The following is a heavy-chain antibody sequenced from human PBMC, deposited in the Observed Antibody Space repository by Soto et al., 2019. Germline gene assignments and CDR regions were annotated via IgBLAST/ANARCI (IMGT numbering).Heavy chain of an antibody. V-gene: IGHV4-61*08. J-gene: IGHJ5*02. D-gene: IGHD6-19*01. CDR3: ARHGTDTDSSGWYTNWLDR. Sequence: PSETLSLTCTVSGGSISSGDFYWSWIRQPPGKGLEWIGYIYYSGSTNYNPSLKGRVTISVDTSKNQFSLKLSSVTAADTALYYCARHGTDTDSSGWYTNWLDRWGQGNRVTVSS. CDR2: IYYSGST. CDR1: GGSISSGDFY.